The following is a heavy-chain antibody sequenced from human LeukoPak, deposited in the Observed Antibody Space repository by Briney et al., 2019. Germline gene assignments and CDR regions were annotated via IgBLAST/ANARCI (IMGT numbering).Heavy chain of an antibody. V-gene: IGHV4-59*01. Sequence: SETLSLTCTVSSGSISTYYWNWIRQPPGKGLEWIGSVYYSGSTNYNPSLKSRVTISVDTSKNRFSLKLSSVTAADTAVFYCARPYGGNTGDYWGQGTLVTVSS. CDR1: SGSISTYY. D-gene: IGHD4/OR15-4a*01. CDR2: VYYSGST. J-gene: IGHJ4*02. CDR3: ARPYGGNTGDY.